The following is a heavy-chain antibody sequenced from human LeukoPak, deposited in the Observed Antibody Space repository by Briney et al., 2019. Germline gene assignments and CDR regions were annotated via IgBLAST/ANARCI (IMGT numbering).Heavy chain of an antibody. J-gene: IGHJ4*02. CDR3: ARGGTRYDRRFVFDY. Sequence: PGGSLRLSCAASEFSVGSNYMTWVRQAPGKGLAWVSVIHNSGSTFYADSVRGRFTISRDNSKNTLYLQMNSLRAEDTAVYYCARGGTRYDRRFVFDYWGQGVLVTVSS. CDR1: EFSVGSNY. D-gene: IGHD3-10*01. CDR2: IHNSGST. V-gene: IGHV3-66*01.